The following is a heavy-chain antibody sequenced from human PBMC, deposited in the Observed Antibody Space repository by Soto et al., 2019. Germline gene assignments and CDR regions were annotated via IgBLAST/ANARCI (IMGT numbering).Heavy chain of an antibody. D-gene: IGHD6-19*01. CDR1: GYTFTGYF. CDR2: INPNSGGT. J-gene: IGHJ4*02. CDR3: ARGYSSGWYHFDY. Sequence: QVQLVQSGAEVKKPGASVKVSCKASGYTFTGYFMHWVRQAPGQGLVWMGWINPNSGGTNYAQKFQGWVTMTRDTSISTAYMELSRRRSDDTAVYYCARGYSSGWYHFDYWGQGTLVTVSS. V-gene: IGHV1-2*04.